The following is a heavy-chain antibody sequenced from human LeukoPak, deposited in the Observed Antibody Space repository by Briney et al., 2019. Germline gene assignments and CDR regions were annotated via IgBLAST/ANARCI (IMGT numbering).Heavy chain of an antibody. CDR3: ARDAGDLDY. D-gene: IGHD4-17*01. V-gene: IGHV4-30-4*01. CDR2: IYYSGST. Sequence: SETLSLTCTVSGDSISSGDYFWSWIRQPPGKGLEWIGHIYYSGSTNYNPSLKSRVIISVDTSKNQFSLKLTSVTAADTAVYYCARDAGDLDYWGQGTLATVSS. CDR1: GDSISSGDYF. J-gene: IGHJ4*02.